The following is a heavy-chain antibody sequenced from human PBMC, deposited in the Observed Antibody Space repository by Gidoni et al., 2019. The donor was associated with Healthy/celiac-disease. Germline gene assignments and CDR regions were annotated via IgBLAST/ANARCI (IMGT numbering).Heavy chain of an antibody. J-gene: IGHJ4*02. CDR2: IYYSGST. CDR3: ARQDGSRFGESTGQIDY. V-gene: IGHV4-39*01. Sequence: QLQLQASGPGLVKPSETLSLTCTVSGGSISSSSYYWGWIRQPPGKGLEWIGSIYYSGSTYYNPSLKSRVTISVDTSKNQFSLKLSSVTAADTAVYYCARQDGSRFGESTGQIDYWGQGTLVTVSS. D-gene: IGHD3-10*01. CDR1: GGSISSSSYY.